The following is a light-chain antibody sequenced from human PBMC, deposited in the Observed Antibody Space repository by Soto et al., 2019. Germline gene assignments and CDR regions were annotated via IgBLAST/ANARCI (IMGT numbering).Light chain of an antibody. Sequence: DIQMTQSPSTLSASVGDRVTITCRASQSISSWLAWYQQKPGKAPKLLIYDASSLESGVPSRFSGSGSGTEFTLTIRSLQPDDFATHYCQQYNSYWTFGQGTKVEIK. V-gene: IGKV1-5*01. CDR1: QSISSW. CDR2: DAS. J-gene: IGKJ1*01. CDR3: QQYNSYWT.